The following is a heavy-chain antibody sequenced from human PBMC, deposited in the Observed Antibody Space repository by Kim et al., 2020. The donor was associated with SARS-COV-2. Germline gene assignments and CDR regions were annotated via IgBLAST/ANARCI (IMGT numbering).Heavy chain of an antibody. CDR1: GVSISSYY. V-gene: IGHV4-59*01. D-gene: IGHD1-26*01. J-gene: IGHJ2*01. CDR2: IYYSGST. CDR3: ARDPSGGSYSWYFDL. Sequence: SETLSLTCTVSGVSISSYYWSWIRQPPGKGLEWIGYIYYSGSTNYNPSLKSRVTISVDTSKNQFSLKLSSVTAADTAVYYCARDPSGGSYSWYFDLWGRG.